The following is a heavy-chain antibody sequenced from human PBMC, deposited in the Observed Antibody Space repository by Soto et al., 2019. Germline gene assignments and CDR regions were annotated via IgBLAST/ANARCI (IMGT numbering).Heavy chain of an antibody. J-gene: IGHJ5*02. CDR1: GYTFTSYD. CDR2: MNPNSGNT. CDR3: ARERSAAGTGWFDP. V-gene: IGHV1-8*01. D-gene: IGHD6-13*01. Sequence: QVQLVQSGAEVKKPGASVKVSCKASGYTFTSYDINWVRQATGQGLEWMGWMNPNSGNTGYAQKFQGRVTRTRNTSISPAHAALRSRTSEDPAVYFCARERSAAGTGWFDPWGQGTRVTVPS.